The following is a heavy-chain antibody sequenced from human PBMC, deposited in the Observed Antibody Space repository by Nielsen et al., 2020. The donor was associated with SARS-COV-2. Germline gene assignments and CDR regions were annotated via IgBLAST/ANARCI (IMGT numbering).Heavy chain of an antibody. CDR3: TTDKPNNSYYDILTGPRYYYYGMDV. D-gene: IGHD3-9*01. Sequence: GGSLRLSCAASGFTFSNAWMSWVRQAPGKGLEWVGRIKSKTDGGTTDYAAPVKGRFTISRDDSKNTLYLQMNSLKTEDTAVYYCTTDKPNNSYYDILTGPRYYYYGMDVWGQGTTVTVSS. CDR1: GFTFSNAW. J-gene: IGHJ6*02. V-gene: IGHV3-15*01. CDR2: IKSKTDGGTT.